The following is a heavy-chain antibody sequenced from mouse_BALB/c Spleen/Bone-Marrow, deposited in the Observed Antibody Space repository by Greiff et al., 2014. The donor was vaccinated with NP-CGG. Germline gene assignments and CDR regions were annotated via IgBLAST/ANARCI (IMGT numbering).Heavy chain of an antibody. V-gene: IGHV1S81*02. Sequence: QVQLKESGAELVKPGASVKLSCKASGYTFTSYSMPWVKQRPGKGLEWIGEINPSNGRTNYNEKFKSKATLTVDKSSSTAHMQLSSLTSEDSAVYYCARRTTTVVATDYWGQGTTLTVSS. J-gene: IGHJ2*01. CDR2: INPSNGRT. CDR3: ARRTTTVVATDY. CDR1: GYTFTSYS. D-gene: IGHD1-1*01.